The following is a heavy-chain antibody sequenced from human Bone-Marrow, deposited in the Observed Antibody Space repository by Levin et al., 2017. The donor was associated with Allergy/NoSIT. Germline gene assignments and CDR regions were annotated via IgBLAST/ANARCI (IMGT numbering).Heavy chain of an antibody. CDR2: IGKSGSPT. CDR1: GFTFNSYT. CDR3: ARTVTEELPNFDY. J-gene: IGHJ4*02. D-gene: IGHD1-7*01. Sequence: GGSLRLSCAASGFTFNSYTMSWVRQAPGKGLEWVSSIGKSGSPTYYTDSVRGRFTISRDNAEGSLYLQMNSLTDDDAAFYYCARTVTEELPNFDYWGQGTLVTVSS. V-gene: IGHV3-21*01.